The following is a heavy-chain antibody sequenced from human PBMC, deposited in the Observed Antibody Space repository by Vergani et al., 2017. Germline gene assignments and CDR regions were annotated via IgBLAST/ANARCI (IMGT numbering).Heavy chain of an antibody. V-gene: IGHV3-9*01. CDR3: AKDFGAIGYYFDY. J-gene: IGHJ4*02. D-gene: IGHD3-10*01. Sequence: EVQLVESGGGLVQPGRSLRLSCAASGFTFDDYAMHWVRQAPGKGLEWVSGISWNSGSIGYADSVKGRFTISRDNSKNTLYLQMNGLRAEDTAVYYCAKDFGAIGYYFDYWGQGTLVTVSS. CDR1: GFTFDDYA. CDR2: ISWNSGSI.